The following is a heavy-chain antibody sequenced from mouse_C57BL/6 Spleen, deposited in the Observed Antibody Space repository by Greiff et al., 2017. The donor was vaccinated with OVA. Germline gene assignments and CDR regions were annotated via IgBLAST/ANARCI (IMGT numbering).Heavy chain of an antibody. V-gene: IGHV1-82*01. D-gene: IGHD4-1*01. J-gene: IGHJ3*01. CDR2: IYPGDGDT. CDR3: ARDWDVPRFAY. Sequence: VKVVESGPELVKPGASVKISCKASGYAFSSSWMNWVKQRPGKGLEWIGRIYPGDGDTNYNGKFKGKATLTADKSSSTAYMQLSSLTSEDSAVYFCARDWDVPRFAYWGQGTLVTVSA. CDR1: GYAFSSSW.